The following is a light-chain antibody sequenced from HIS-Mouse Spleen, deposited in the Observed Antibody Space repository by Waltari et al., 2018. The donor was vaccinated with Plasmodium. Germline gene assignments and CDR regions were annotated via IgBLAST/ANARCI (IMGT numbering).Light chain of an antibody. CDR3: YSTDSSGNHRV. Sequence: SYELTQPPSVSVSPGQTARITCSGDALPKKYAYWYQQKSGQAPVLVIYEDSKRPSGTPGRFSGSSSGTMATLTIGVAQVEDEADYYCYSTDSSGNHRVFGGGTKLTVL. CDR1: ALPKKY. V-gene: IGLV3-10*01. J-gene: IGLJ3*02. CDR2: EDS.